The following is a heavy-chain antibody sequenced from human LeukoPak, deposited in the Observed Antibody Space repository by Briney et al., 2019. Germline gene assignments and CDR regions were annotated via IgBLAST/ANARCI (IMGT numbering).Heavy chain of an antibody. V-gene: IGHV3-23*01. D-gene: IGHD2-15*01. Sequence: GGSLRLSCVASGFTFSTYAMSWVRQAPGKGLEWVSAISGSGDSTYYADSVKGRFTISRDNPKNTVYLQMNSLRAEDTAAYYCAKGYCSGGSCPSGAFDIWGQGTMVTVSS. CDR3: AKGYCSGGSCPSGAFDI. J-gene: IGHJ3*02. CDR2: ISGSGDST. CDR1: GFTFSTYA.